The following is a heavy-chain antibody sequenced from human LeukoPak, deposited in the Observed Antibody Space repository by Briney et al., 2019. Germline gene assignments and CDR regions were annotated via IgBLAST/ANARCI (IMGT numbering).Heavy chain of an antibody. CDR3: ARGGSWIQLWLVGYYFDS. D-gene: IGHD5-18*01. V-gene: IGHV4-34*01. CDR1: GGSFSGYY. Sequence: SETLSLTCAVYGGSFSGYYWSWIRQPPGKGLEWIGEINHSGSTNYNPSLKSRVTISVDTSKNQFSLKLSSVTAADTAVYYCARGGSWIQLWLVGYYFDSWGQGTLVTVSS. J-gene: IGHJ4*02. CDR2: INHSGST.